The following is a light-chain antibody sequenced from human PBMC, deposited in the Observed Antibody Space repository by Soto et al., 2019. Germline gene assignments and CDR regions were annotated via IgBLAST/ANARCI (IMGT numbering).Light chain of an antibody. J-gene: IGKJ1*01. CDR2: GVS. CDR3: QQYDSSPT. Sequence: EIVLTQSPATLSLSPGAKATLSCLASQSISSRYLAWYQQKPGQAPRLLMYGVSSRATGTPDRFSGSGSGTDFTLTISRLEPEDFAVYHCQQYDSSPTFGQGTKVDIK. V-gene: IGKV3-20*01. CDR1: QSISSRY.